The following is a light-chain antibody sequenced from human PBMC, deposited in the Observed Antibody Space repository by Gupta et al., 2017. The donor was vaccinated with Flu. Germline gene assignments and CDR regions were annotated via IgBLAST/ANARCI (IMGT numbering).Light chain of an antibody. J-gene: IGKJ4*01. CDR3: HQDYYRPTFT. Sequence: DRETSQSVASQSISKNLAWYQQQPGEAPTLLIYDASTSRSCVPPSLSSSGCGRKVTLTISSRQPEDVAAFYCHQDYYRPTFTFGEGTKVEIK. V-gene: IGKV1-9*01. CDR1: QSISKN. CDR2: DAS.